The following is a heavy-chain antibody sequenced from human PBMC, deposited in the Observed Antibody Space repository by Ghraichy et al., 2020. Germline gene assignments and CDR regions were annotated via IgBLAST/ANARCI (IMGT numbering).Heavy chain of an antibody. CDR2: IIPILGIA. D-gene: IGHD1-26*01. V-gene: IGHV1-69*10. J-gene: IGHJ6*02. CDR1: GGTFSSYA. CDR3: AREGGSYYDRYYYYGMDV. Sequence: KVSCKASGGTFSSYAISWVRQAPGQGLEWMGGIIPILGIANYAQKFQGRVTITADKSTSTAYMELSSLRSEDTAVYYCAREGGSYYDRYYYYGMDVWGQGTTVTVSS.